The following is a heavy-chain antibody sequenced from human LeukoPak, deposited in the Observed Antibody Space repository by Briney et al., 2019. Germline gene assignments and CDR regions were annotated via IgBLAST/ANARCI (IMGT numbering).Heavy chain of an antibody. CDR3: ARGGYDSSGYGAFDI. CDR1: GGTFSSYA. V-gene: IGHV1-69*05. Sequence: SVKVSCKASGGTFSSYAISWVRQAPGQGLEGMGGIIPIFGTANYAQKFQGRVTITTDESTSTAYMELSSLRSEDTAVYYCARGGYDSSGYGAFDIWGQGTMVTVSS. CDR2: IIPIFGTA. J-gene: IGHJ3*02. D-gene: IGHD3-22*01.